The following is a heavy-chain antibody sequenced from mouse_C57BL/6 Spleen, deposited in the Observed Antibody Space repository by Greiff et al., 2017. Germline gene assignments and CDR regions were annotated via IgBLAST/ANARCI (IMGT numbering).Heavy chain of an antibody. Sequence: EVQLQQSGPELVKPGASVKISCKASGYTFTDYYMNWVKQSHGKSLEWIGDINPNNGGTSYNQKFKGKATLTVDKSSSTAYMELRSLTSEDSAVYYCARERKFYDYDAFDYWGQGTTLTVSS. CDR1: GYTFTDYY. J-gene: IGHJ2*01. CDR3: ARERKFYDYDAFDY. CDR2: INPNNGGT. V-gene: IGHV1-26*01. D-gene: IGHD2-4*01.